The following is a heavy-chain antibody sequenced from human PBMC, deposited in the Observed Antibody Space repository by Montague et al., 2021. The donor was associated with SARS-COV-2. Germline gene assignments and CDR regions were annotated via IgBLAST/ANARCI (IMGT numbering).Heavy chain of an antibody. CDR1: GGSISSYY. V-gene: IGHV4-59*01. CDR3: ARGDVVVVAANDYYYGMDV. D-gene: IGHD2-15*01. CDR2: IYYSGST. J-gene: IGHJ6*02. Sequence: SETLSLTCTVSGGSISSYYWSWIRQPPGKGLEWIGYIYYSGSTXXXPSXXXRVTISVDTSKNQFSLKLSSVTAADTAVYYCARGDVVVVAANDYYYGMDVWGQGTTVTVSS.